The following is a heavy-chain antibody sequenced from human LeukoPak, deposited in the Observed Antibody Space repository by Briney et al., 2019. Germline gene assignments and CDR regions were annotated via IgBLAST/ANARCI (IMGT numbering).Heavy chain of an antibody. CDR1: GFTFSDYN. CDR2: ISGSSYTI. CDR3: ARAHGGIAAAGTDY. Sequence: PGGSLRLSCGASGFTFSDYNMNWVRQAPGKGLEWLSYISGSSYTIYYTDSVKGRFTISRDNAKNSLYLQMNSLRAEDTALYHCARAHGGIAAAGTDYWGQGTLVTVSS. D-gene: IGHD6-13*01. V-gene: IGHV3-48*04. J-gene: IGHJ4*02.